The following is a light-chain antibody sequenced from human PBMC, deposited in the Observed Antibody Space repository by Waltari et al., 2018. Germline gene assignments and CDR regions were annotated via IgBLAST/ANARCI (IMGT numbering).Light chain of an antibody. CDR3: RPYRGDAQWV. Sequence: QTVVTQEPPLTVSPGGTVTPTCASTPGAVISNYYPIWLQPKPGQAPRALIYDTNKKHPGAPARFSGSLLGNKAALTLSGAQPEDEADYYCRPYRGDAQWVFGGGTKLTVL. CDR1: PGAVISNYY. CDR2: DTN. V-gene: IGLV7-43*01. J-gene: IGLJ3*02.